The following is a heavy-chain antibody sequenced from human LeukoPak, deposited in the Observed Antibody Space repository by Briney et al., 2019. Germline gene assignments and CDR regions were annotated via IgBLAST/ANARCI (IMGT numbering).Heavy chain of an antibody. CDR3: TRYNNDHFDY. V-gene: IGHV3-33*01. J-gene: IGHJ4*02. D-gene: IGHD1-14*01. Sequence: VGSLRLSCAGSGFTFGGYGMHWFRQTPGKGLDWVAVIAYDGSRAFYAESVKGRFTISRDNSKNTISVQMDDLRAEDTAVYYCTRYNNDHFDYWGQGTLATVSS. CDR2: IAYDGSRA. CDR1: GFTFGGYG.